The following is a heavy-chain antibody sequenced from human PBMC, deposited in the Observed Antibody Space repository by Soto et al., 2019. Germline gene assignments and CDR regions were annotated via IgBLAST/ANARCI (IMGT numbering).Heavy chain of an antibody. D-gene: IGHD3-10*01. CDR3: AKRGGYYYYMDV. Sequence: EVQLLESGGGLVQPGGSLRLSCAASGFTFSSYAMSWVRQAQGKGLEWVSAISGSGGSTYYADSVKGRFTISRDNSKNTLYLQMNSLRAEDTAVYYCAKRGGYYYYMDVWGKGTTVTVSS. CDR1: GFTFSSYA. V-gene: IGHV3-23*01. J-gene: IGHJ6*03. CDR2: ISGSGGST.